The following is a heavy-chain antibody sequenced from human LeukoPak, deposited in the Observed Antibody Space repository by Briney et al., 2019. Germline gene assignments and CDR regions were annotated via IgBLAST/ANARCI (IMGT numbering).Heavy chain of an antibody. Sequence: PSETLSLTCTVSGGSISSYYWSWIRLPPGKGLEWIGYIYYSGSTNYNPSLKSRVTISVDTSKNQFSLKLSSVTAADTAVYYCARVAGSGWSKGAAFDIWGQGTMVTVSS. CDR2: IYYSGST. D-gene: IGHD6-19*01. V-gene: IGHV4-59*01. CDR1: GGSISSYY. CDR3: ARVAGSGWSKGAAFDI. J-gene: IGHJ3*02.